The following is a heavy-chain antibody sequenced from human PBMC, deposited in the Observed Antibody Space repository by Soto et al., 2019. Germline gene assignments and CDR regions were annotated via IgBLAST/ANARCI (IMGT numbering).Heavy chain of an antibody. J-gene: IGHJ4*02. D-gene: IGHD2-2*01. CDR1: GYTFTNYG. CDR3: ARGTPCSGSSCYLVELNC. CDR2: ISAYNGNT. Sequence: QVQLVQSGAEVKKPGASVKVSCKASGYTFTNYGFSWVRQAPGQGLEWMGWISAYNGNTNYAQKLQGRVTMTTDTSTSTAYMELRSLRSDDTAVYYCARGTPCSGSSCYLVELNCWGQGTLVTVSS. V-gene: IGHV1-18*01.